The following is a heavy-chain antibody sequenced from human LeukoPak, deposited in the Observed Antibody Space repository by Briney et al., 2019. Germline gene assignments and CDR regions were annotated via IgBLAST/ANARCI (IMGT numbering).Heavy chain of an antibody. Sequence: LAGGSLRLSCAASGFSFSNYGMSWVRQAPGKGLEWVSGLSAGDTYYADSVKGRFTISRDNSKNTLYLQMNSLRAEDTGIYYCAKDWQAGSYYDYWGQGTLVTISS. D-gene: IGHD1-26*01. CDR1: GFSFSNYG. V-gene: IGHV3-23*01. CDR3: AKDWQAGSYYDY. J-gene: IGHJ4*02. CDR2: LSAGDT.